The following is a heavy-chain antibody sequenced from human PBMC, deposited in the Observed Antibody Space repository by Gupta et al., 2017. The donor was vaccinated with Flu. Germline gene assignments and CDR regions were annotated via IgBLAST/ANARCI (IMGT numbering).Heavy chain of an antibody. V-gene: IGHV1-18*01. CDR1: TFTSYG. CDR3: ARDEGRFGVDDY. CDR2: ISAYNGNT. J-gene: IGHJ4*02. D-gene: IGHD3-3*01. Sequence: TFTSYGISWVRQAPGQGLEWMGWISAYNGNTNYAQKLQGRVTMTTDTSTSTAYMELRSLRSDDTAVYYCARDEGRFGVDDYWGQGTLGTVSA.